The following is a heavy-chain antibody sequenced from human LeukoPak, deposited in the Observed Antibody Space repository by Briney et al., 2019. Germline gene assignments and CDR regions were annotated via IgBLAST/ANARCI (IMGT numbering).Heavy chain of an antibody. CDR2: INPNSGDT. CDR3: ARGRRILVGDTNAGDFFDY. J-gene: IGHJ4*02. V-gene: IGHV1-2*02. CDR1: GYTFSDYY. D-gene: IGHD1-26*01. Sequence: ASVKVSCRASGYTFSDYYMHWVRQTPGQGLEWMGWINPNSGDTYYAQKFQGSVSMTRDTSISTANMVPSRLKSDDTAVYYCARGRRILVGDTNAGDFFDYWGQGTLVTVSS.